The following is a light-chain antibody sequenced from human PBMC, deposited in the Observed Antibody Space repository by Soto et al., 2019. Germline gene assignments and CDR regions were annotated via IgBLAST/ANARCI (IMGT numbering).Light chain of an antibody. J-gene: IGKJ4*01. Sequence: EIVMTQSLATLSVSPGERATLSCRASQSVSSNVAWYQQKPGQTPKLLIYVASTRATGIPARFSGSGSGTEFTLTLSSRQSEDFAVYYCQQYNVWPLPFGGGTKVEFK. CDR2: VAS. V-gene: IGKV3-15*01. CDR1: QSVSSN. CDR3: QQYNVWPLP.